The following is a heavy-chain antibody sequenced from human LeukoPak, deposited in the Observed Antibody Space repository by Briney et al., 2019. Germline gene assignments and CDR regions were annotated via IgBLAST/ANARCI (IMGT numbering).Heavy chain of an antibody. CDR2: ISYDGSNK. CDR1: GFTFSNYG. Sequence: GGSLRLSCAASGFTFSNYGMHWVRQAPGKGLEWVAVISYDGSNKYYADSVKGRFTISRDNSKNTLYLQMNSLRAEDTAVYYCAKDHIEMATILDYWGQGTQVTVSS. CDR3: AKDHIEMATILDY. V-gene: IGHV3-30*18. D-gene: IGHD5-24*01. J-gene: IGHJ4*02.